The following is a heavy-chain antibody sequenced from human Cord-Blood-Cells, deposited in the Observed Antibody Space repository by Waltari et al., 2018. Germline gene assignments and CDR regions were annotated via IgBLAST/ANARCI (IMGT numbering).Heavy chain of an antibody. D-gene: IGHD6-19*01. CDR2: IYSGGSP. CDR1: GFTVSSNY. V-gene: IGHV3-53*01. Sequence: EVQLVESGGGLIQPGGSLRLSCAASGFTVSSNYMSWVRQAPGKGLEWVSVIYSGGSPYYADSVKGRFTISRDNSKNTLYLQMNSLRAEDTAVYYCARAVAVADENYYGMDVWGQGTTVTVSS. CDR3: ARAVAVADENYYGMDV. J-gene: IGHJ6*02.